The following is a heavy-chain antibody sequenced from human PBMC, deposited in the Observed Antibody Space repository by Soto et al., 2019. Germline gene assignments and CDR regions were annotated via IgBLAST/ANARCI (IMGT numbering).Heavy chain of an antibody. Sequence: GGSLRLSCTASGFSFSTFALHWVRQAPGKGLEWVAIIWSDGNDKYYADSVKGRFTISSDNSKNTLSLQMNSLRAEDTAVYYCVRDRVVLMVYAIRDYGMDVWGQGTTVTVSS. J-gene: IGHJ6*02. D-gene: IGHD2-8*01. V-gene: IGHV3-33*01. CDR3: VRDRVVLMVYAIRDYGMDV. CDR1: GFSFSTFA. CDR2: IWSDGNDK.